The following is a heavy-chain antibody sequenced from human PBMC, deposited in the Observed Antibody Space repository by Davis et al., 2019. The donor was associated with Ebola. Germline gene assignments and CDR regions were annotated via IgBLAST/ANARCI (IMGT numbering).Heavy chain of an antibody. CDR1: GFTFSSYS. V-gene: IGHV3-48*01. CDR3: AKSTSSAWYRPIDY. J-gene: IGHJ4*02. CDR2: ISSSSTI. D-gene: IGHD6-19*01. Sequence: PGGSLRLSCAASGFTFSSYSMNWVPQAPGKGLEWVSYISSSSTIYYADSVKGRFTISRDNSKNTLYLQMNSLRAEDTALYFCAKSTSSAWYRPIDYWGQGTLVTVSS.